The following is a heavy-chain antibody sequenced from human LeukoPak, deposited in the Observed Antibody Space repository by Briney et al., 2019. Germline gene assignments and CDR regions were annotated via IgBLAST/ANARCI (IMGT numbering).Heavy chain of an antibody. CDR2: IYYSGST. V-gene: IGHV4-39*01. J-gene: IGHJ6*03. CDR1: GGSISSSNYY. Sequence: PSETLSLTCTVSGGSISSSNYYWGWIRQPPGKGLEGIGIIYYSGSTYYNPSLKSRVTISVDTSKKQCSLKLNSVAAADTAVYYCARHRDYYYYNMDVWGKGTTVTVSS. CDR3: ARHRDYYYYNMDV.